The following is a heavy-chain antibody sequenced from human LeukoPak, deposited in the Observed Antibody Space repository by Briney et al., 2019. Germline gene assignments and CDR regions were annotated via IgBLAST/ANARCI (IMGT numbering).Heavy chain of an antibody. J-gene: IGHJ6*02. V-gene: IGHV6-1*01. CDR2: TYYRSKWYN. CDR3: AREELSSSWGNYYYYYGMDV. D-gene: IGHD6-13*01. CDR1: GDSVSSYSAA. Sequence: SQTLSLTCAISGDSVSSYSAAWNWIRQSPSRGLEWLGRTYYRSKWYNDYAVSVKSRITINPDTSKNQFSLQLNSVTPEDTAVYYCAREELSSSWGNYYYYYGMDVWGQGTTVTVSS.